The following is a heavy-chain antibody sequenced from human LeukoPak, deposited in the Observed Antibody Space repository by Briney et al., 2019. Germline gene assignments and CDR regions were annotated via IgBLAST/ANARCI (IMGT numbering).Heavy chain of an antibody. Sequence: GGSLRLSCAASGFTFSNAWMSWVRQAPGKGLEWVGRIKSKTDGGTTDYAAPVKGRFTISRDDSKNTLYLQMNSLKTEDTAVYYCTTDWLDYYGSGSYGNFVYWGQGTLVTVSS. V-gene: IGHV3-15*01. D-gene: IGHD3-10*01. CDR3: TTDWLDYYGSGSYGNFVY. CDR2: IKSKTDGGTT. CDR1: GFTFSNAW. J-gene: IGHJ4*02.